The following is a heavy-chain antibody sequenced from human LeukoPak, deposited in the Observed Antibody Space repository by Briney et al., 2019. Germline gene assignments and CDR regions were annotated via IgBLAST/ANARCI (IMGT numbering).Heavy chain of an antibody. D-gene: IGHD3-22*01. CDR1: GFTFSSNV. CDR2: ISHDGNNK. CDR3: ARAEGYYDSSGNDAFDI. Sequence: GGSLRLSCAASGFTFSSNVMHWVRQAPGKGLEWVAGISHDGNNKYYTDSVKGRFTISRDNSKNTLYLQMNSLRAEDTAVYYCARAEGYYDSSGNDAFDIWGQGTMVTVSS. V-gene: IGHV3-30-3*01. J-gene: IGHJ3*02.